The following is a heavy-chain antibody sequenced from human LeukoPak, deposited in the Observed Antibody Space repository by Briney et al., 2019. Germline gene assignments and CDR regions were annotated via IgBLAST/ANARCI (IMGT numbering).Heavy chain of an antibody. CDR1: GGSISSGDYY. CDR3: ARDSDYSNYLV. V-gene: IGHV4-30-4*08. D-gene: IGHD4-11*01. Sequence: ASQTLSLTCTVSGGSISSGDYYWSWIRQPPGKGVEWIGYIYYSGSTYYNPSLKSRVTISVDTSKNQFSLKLSSVTAADTAVYYCARDSDYSNYLVWGQGTLVTVSS. J-gene: IGHJ4*02. CDR2: IYYSGST.